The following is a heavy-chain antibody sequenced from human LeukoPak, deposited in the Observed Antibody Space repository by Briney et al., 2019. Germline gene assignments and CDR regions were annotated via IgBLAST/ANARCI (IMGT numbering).Heavy chain of an antibody. D-gene: IGHD5-18*01. V-gene: IGHV3-13*01. CDR2: VSSGFHA. CDR1: GFTLGSHD. J-gene: IGHJ4*02. CDR3: VREARGYHYTYFDY. Sequence: GGSLRLSCTASGFTLGSHDMHWVRHIPGQGLEWVAAVSSGFHAFFADSVQGRFTFSREDARNSLYLQMNSLRAGDTAVYYCVREARGYHYTYFDYWGQGTLVTVSS.